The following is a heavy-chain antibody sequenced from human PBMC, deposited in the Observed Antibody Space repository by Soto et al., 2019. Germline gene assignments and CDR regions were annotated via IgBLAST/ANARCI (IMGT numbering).Heavy chain of an antibody. J-gene: IGHJ4*02. V-gene: IGHV4-61*01. CDR2: IHYSGST. CDR1: GGSVNIGTYY. D-gene: IGHD2-15*01. CDR3: ARGYCSGGNCYRFNFDY. Sequence: SETLSLTCTVPGGSVNIGTYYWSWIRQPPGKGLEWIGFIHYSGSTNYNPSLKSRVNISVDTSKNQFSLKLSSVTAADTAVFYCARGYCSGGNCYRFNFDYWGQGTLVTVSS.